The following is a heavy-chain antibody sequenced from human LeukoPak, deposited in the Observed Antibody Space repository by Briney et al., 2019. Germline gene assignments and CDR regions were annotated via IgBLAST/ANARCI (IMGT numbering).Heavy chain of an antibody. CDR3: AISIPGGPHRPLEY. CDR1: GYTFDDYA. D-gene: IGHD2-8*02. Sequence: GGSLRPSCAASGYTFDDYALHWVRRAPGKGLEWVSLISGDAGDTYYADSVKGRFTISRDNSRNSLYLQMNSLRTEDTALYYCAISIPGGPHRPLEYWGQGTLVTVSS. CDR2: ISGDAGDT. V-gene: IGHV3-43*02. J-gene: IGHJ4*02.